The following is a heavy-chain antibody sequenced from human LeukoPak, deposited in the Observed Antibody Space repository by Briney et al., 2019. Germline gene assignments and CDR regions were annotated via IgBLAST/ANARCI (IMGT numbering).Heavy chain of an antibody. CDR2: IYYSGST. D-gene: IGHD6-13*01. V-gene: IGHV4-59*12. Sequence: PSETLSLTCTVSGGSISSYYWSWIRQPPGKGLEWIGYIYYSGSTNYNPSLKSRVTISVDTSKNQFSLKLSSVTAADTAVYYCARDIVAAAAKYNWFDPWGQGTLVTVSS. CDR1: GGSISSYY. CDR3: ARDIVAAAAKYNWFDP. J-gene: IGHJ5*02.